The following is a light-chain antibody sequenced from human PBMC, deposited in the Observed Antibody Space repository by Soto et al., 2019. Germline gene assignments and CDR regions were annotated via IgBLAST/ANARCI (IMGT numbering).Light chain of an antibody. CDR2: TAS. CDR3: QQSHSSPLS. Sequence: IQMTQSPSSLSASVGDRVTITCRASQSISRKLNWYQQKPGKAPELLIYTASNLQSGVPSRFSGSGSGTDFALTISSLQPEDSAVYYCQQSHSSPLSFGGGTKVDIK. V-gene: IGKV1-39*01. CDR1: QSISRK. J-gene: IGKJ4*01.